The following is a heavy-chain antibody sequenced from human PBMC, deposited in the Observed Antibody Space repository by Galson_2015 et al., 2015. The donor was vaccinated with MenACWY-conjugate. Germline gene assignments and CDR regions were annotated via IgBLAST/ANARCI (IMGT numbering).Heavy chain of an antibody. J-gene: IGHJ6*02. Sequence: SETLSLTCTVSGGSISSSSYYWGWVRQTPGKGLEWIGSIYHSGRTYYNPSLKSRVTISIDMSKNQFSLKLSSVTAADTAVYYCARAGAARASYYGMDVWGPGTTVTVS. CDR1: GGSISSSSYY. CDR2: IYHSGRT. V-gene: IGHV4-39*07. D-gene: IGHD6-6*01. CDR3: ARAGAARASYYGMDV.